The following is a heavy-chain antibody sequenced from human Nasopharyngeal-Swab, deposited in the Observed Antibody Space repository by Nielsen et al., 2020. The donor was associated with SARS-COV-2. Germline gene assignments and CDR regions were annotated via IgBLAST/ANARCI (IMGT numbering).Heavy chain of an antibody. CDR3: ASNRGGYSYGHDFDY. D-gene: IGHD5-18*01. V-gene: IGHV3-33*01. J-gene: IGHJ4*02. CDR2: IWYDGSNK. CDR1: GFTFSSYG. Sequence: GGSLRLSCAASGFTFSSYGMHWVRQAPGKGLEWVAVIWYDGSNKYYADSVKGRFTISRDNSKNTLYLQMNSLRAEDTAVYYCASNRGGYSYGHDFDYWGQGTLVTVSS.